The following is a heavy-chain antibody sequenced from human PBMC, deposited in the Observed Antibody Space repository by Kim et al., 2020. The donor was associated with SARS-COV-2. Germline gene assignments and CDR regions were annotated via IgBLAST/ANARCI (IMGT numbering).Heavy chain of an antibody. D-gene: IGHD2-15*01. CDR3: ARVRPRYCSGGSCYFQYGVDV. V-gene: IGHV1-18*01. J-gene: IGHJ6*02. Sequence: ASVKVSCKASGYTFTSFCISWVRQAPGQGLEWMGWISAYNGNTNYAQKLQGRVTMTTDTSTSTPYMELRSLRSDDTAVYYCARVRPRYCSGGSCYFQYGVDVWGQGTTVSVSS. CDR2: ISAYNGNT. CDR1: GYTFTSFC.